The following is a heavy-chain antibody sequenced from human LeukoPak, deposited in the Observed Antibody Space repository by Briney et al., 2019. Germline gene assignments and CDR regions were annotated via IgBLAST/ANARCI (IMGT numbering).Heavy chain of an antibody. Sequence: GGSLRLSCAASGFTFNDFAMHWVRQVPGKGLEWVSGISWNNRDIGYADSVKGRFTFSRDNAKNSLFLQMNSPRAEDTALYYCVKTRNSGSGAFDAWGQGTMVTVSS. CDR3: VKTRNSGSGAFDA. J-gene: IGHJ3*01. V-gene: IGHV3-9*01. CDR2: ISWNNRDI. D-gene: IGHD3-10*01. CDR1: GFTFNDFA.